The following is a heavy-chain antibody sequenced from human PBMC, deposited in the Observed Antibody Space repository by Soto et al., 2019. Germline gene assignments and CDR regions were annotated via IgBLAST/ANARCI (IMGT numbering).Heavy chain of an antibody. Sequence: QVQLQESGPGLVKPSETLSLTCTVSGGSISSYYWSWIRQPPGKGLEWIGYIYYSGSTNYNPPLKSRVTIPVYTAKNQSSLKLSSVTAADTAVYYCAGIAAAGRRRYYVDYWGQGTLVTVSS. CDR2: IYYSGST. J-gene: IGHJ4*02. CDR1: GGSISSYY. V-gene: IGHV4-59*08. CDR3: AGIAAAGRRRYYVDY. D-gene: IGHD6-13*01.